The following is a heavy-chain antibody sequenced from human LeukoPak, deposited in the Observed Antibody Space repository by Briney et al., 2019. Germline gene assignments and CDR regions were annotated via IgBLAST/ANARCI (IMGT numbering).Heavy chain of an antibody. CDR3: AKGAETIFGVVIGREFDY. D-gene: IGHD3-3*01. CDR2: INDDGSDT. J-gene: IGHJ4*02. CDR1: GFTFKLYW. Sequence: GGSLRLSCAASGFTFKLYWMHWVRQVPGKGPVWVARINDDGSDTVYADSVKGRFTISRDDAKNMLFLQMNSLRAEDTAVYYCAKGAETIFGVVIGREFDYWGQGTLVTVSS. V-gene: IGHV3-74*01.